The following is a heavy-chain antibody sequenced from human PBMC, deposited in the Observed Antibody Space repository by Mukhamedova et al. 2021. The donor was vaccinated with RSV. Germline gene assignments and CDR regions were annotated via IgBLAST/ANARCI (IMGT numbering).Heavy chain of an antibody. V-gene: IGHV3-33*01. CDR2: IWYDGSNK. D-gene: IGHD5-18*01. J-gene: IGHJ4*02. Sequence: AVIWYDGSNKYYADSVKGRFTISRDNSKNTLYLQMNSLRAEDTAVYYCARVPDTAINSNYFDYWGQGTLVTVSS. CDR3: ARVPDTAINSNYFDY.